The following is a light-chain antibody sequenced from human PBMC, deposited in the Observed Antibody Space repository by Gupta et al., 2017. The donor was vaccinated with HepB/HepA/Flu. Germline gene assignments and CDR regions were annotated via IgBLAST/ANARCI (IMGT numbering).Light chain of an antibody. V-gene: IGKV1-33*01. CDR1: HDIKTF. Sequence: EIQMTQSPSSLSSSVGDRVTITCQATHDIKTFLNWFQQKSGKAPRLLIYGAYNLESGVPPRFSGSGSGTQFSLTITNLQPEDVAAYVCQQYDHLPYTFGQGT. CDR2: GAY. CDR3: QQYDHLPYT. J-gene: IGKJ2*01.